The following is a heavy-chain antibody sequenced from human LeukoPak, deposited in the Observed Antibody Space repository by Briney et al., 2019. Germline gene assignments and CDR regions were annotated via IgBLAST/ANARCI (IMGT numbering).Heavy chain of an antibody. D-gene: IGHD3-22*01. CDR2: MNPNSGNT. CDR3: ARDSSGYYQRDYYYYSMDV. V-gene: IGHV1-8*01. J-gene: IGHJ6*02. CDR1: GYTFTSYD. Sequence: ASVKVSCKASGYTFTSYDINWVRQATGQGLEWMGWMNPNSGNTGYAQKFQGRVTMTRNTSISTAYMELSSLRSEDTAVYYCARDSSGYYQRDYYYYSMDVWGQGTTVTVSS.